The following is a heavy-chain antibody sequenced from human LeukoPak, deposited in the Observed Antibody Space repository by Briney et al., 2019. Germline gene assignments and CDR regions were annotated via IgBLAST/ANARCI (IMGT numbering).Heavy chain of an antibody. J-gene: IGHJ4*02. CDR1: GFTFSSYS. D-gene: IGHD2-15*01. CDR3: ARGSIVVVVAATFDY. V-gene: IGHV3-21*03. CDR2: ISSSSSYI. Sequence: GGSLRLSCAASGFTFSSYSMNWVRQAPGKGLDWVSSISSSSSYIYYADSVKGRFTISRDNAKNSLYLQMNRLRAEDTAVYYCARGSIVVVVAATFDYWGQGTLVTVSS.